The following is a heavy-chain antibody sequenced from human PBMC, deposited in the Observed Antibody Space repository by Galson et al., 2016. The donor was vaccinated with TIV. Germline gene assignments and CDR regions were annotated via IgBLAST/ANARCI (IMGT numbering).Heavy chain of an antibody. J-gene: IGHJ4*02. CDR3: ATTGGTNWNYFDN. D-gene: IGHD1/OR15-1a*01. V-gene: IGHV3-53*01. CDR2: LYVLDTT. Sequence: SLRLSCAASGFDVSRNYMNWVRQAPGKGLEWVSVLYVLDTTYYADSVKGRFTVTRDTSKNTLYLEMTDLRAVDTAVYYCATTGGTNWNYFDNWGQGALVTVSS. CDR1: GFDVSRNY.